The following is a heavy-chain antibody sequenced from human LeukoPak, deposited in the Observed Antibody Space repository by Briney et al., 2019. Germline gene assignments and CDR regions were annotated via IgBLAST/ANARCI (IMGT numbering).Heavy chain of an antibody. CDR3: AREGVGATDDAFDV. Sequence: SETLSLTCTVSGGSISSYYWSWIGQPPGKGLEWIGYIYYSGSTNYNSSLESRVTISVDTSKHQFSLKLSSVTAADTAVYYCAREGVGATDDAFDVWGQGIVVTVSS. CDR2: IYYSGST. CDR1: GGSISSYY. D-gene: IGHD1-26*01. J-gene: IGHJ3*01. V-gene: IGHV4-59*13.